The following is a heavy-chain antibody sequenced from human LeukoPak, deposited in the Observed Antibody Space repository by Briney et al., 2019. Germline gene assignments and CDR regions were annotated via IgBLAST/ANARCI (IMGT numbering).Heavy chain of an antibody. J-gene: IGHJ4*02. CDR2: ISAYNGNT. D-gene: IGHD2-21*02. CDR3: ARDASACCGGDCPGGYFDY. V-gene: IGHV1-18*01. CDR1: GYTFTSYG. Sequence: ASVKVSCKASGYTFTSYGISWVRQAPGQGLEWMGWISAYNGNTNYAQKLQGRVTMTTDTSTSTAYMELRSLRSDDTAVYYCARDASACCGGDCPGGYFDYLGQGTLVTVSS.